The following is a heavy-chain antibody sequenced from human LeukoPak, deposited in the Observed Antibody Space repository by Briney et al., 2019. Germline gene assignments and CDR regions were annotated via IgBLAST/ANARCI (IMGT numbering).Heavy chain of an antibody. Sequence: PGGSLRLSCAASGFTFSSYGMHWVRQAPGKGLEWVAVISYDGSNKYYADSVKGRFTISRDNSKNTLYLQMNSLRAEDTAVYYCASDPAPYSRGRWGGFDYWGQGTLVTVSS. V-gene: IGHV3-30*03. CDR2: ISYDGSNK. CDR3: ASDPAPYSRGRWGGFDY. CDR1: GFTFSSYG. J-gene: IGHJ4*02. D-gene: IGHD6-19*01.